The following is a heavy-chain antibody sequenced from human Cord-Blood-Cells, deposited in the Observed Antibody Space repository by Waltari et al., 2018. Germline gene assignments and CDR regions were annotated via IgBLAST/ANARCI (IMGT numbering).Heavy chain of an antibody. V-gene: IGHV3-9*01. Sequence: EAQLVESGGGLVQPGRSLRLSCAASGFTFDDYAMHWVRQAPGKGLEWVSGISWNSGSIGYADSVKGRFTISRDNAKNSLYLQMNSLRAEDTALYYCAKDYGSSWYAFDIWGQGTMVTVSS. CDR1: GFTFDDYA. D-gene: IGHD6-13*01. J-gene: IGHJ3*02. CDR2: ISWNSGSI. CDR3: AKDYGSSWYAFDI.